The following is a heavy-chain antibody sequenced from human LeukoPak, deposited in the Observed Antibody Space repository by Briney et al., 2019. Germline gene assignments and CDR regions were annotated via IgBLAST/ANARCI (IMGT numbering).Heavy chain of an antibody. J-gene: IGHJ6*03. CDR3: ARAEYSSSFFYYYYMDV. CDR1: GGSFSGYY. CDR2: INHSGST. Sequence: PSETLSLTCAVYGGSFSGYYWSWIRQPPGKGLEWIGEINHSGSTNYNPSLKSRVTISVDTSKNQFSLKLSSVTAADTAVYYCARAEYSSSFFYYYYMDVWGKGTTVTVSS. V-gene: IGHV4-34*01. D-gene: IGHD6-6*01.